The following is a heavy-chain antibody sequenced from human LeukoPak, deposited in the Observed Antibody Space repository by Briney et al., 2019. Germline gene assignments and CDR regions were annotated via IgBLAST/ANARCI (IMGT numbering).Heavy chain of an antibody. CDR3: ARDQIDY. CDR1: GFTFSTYG. V-gene: IGHV3-48*01. J-gene: IGHJ4*02. Sequence: HPGGSLRLSCAASGFTFSTYGMTWVRQAPGKGLEWVSYISESSSTIYYADPVKGRFTISRDNAKNSLYLQMNTLRAEDTAVYYCARDQIDYWGQGTLVTVSS. CDR2: ISESSSTI.